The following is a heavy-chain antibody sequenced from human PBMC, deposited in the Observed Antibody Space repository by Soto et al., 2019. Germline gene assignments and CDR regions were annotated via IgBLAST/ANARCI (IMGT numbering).Heavy chain of an antibody. J-gene: IGHJ4*02. Sequence: VQLVESGGGLVRPGGSLSLSCAASGFGFTFSNYYMNWIRQSPGKGLEWVASISSSGHMTFYAPSVNGRFTISRDNWMNSLYLQMNSLTVEDTGVYFCAGTYGAAYSWGPGTLVTVSS. CDR1: GFGFTFSNYY. D-gene: IGHD2-8*01. V-gene: IGHV3-11*04. CDR3: AGTYGAAYS. CDR2: ISSSGHMT.